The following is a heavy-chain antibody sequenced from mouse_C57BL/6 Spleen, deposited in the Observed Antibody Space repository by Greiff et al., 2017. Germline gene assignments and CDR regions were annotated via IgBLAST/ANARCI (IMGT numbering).Heavy chain of an antibody. CDR1: GFSLTSYG. J-gene: IGHJ1*03. CDR3: ARRGAGSSRYWYFDV. Sequence: QVQLQQSGPGLVQPSQSLSITCTVSGFSLTSYGVHWVRQSPGKGLEWLGVIWSGGSTDYNAAFISRLSISKDNSKSKVFFKMNSLQADDTAIYYCARRGAGSSRYWYFDVWGTGTTLTVSS. CDR2: IWSGGST. V-gene: IGHV2-2*01. D-gene: IGHD1-1*01.